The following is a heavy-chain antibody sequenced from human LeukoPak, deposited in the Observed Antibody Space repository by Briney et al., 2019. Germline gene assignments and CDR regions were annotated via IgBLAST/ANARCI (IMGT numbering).Heavy chain of an antibody. CDR3: ARAGVGSYCGGVCYWGRVGVGMDV. D-gene: IGHD2-21*01. J-gene: IGHJ6*02. CDR2: INPYSGGT. CDR1: GYSFTGHY. V-gene: IGHV1-2*02. Sequence: GESLKISCQGSGYSFTGHYMHWVRQAPGQGLEWMGWINPYSGGTNYAQKFQGRVTMTRDTSISTAYVELSRLRSDDTAVYSCARAGVGSYCGGVCYWGRVGVGMDVWGQGTTVTVSS.